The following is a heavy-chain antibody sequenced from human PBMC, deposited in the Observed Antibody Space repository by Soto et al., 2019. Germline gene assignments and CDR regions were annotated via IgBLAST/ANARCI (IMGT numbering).Heavy chain of an antibody. V-gene: IGHV3-30*03. CDR2: ISYDGSNK. D-gene: IGHD5-18*01. CDR1: GFTFSSYG. J-gene: IGHJ4*02. Sequence: GGSLRLSCAASGFTFSSYGMHWVRQAPGKGLAWVALISYDGSNKFYSDSVKGRFTISRDNSKNTLYLQINSLRAEDTAVYYCAIIYSYGNFDYWGQGTLVTVSS. CDR3: AIIYSYGNFDY.